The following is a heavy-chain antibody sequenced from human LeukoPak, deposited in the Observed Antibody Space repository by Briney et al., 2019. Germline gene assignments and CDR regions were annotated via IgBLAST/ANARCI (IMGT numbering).Heavy chain of an antibody. CDR1: GFTFSSYD. V-gene: IGHV3-13*01. CDR2: IGVAGDT. CDR3: TRDRHGMDV. Sequence: GRSLRLSCAASGFTFSSYDMHWVRQPPGKGLEWVSAIGVAGDTFYAGSVKGRFTISRENAKNALFLQMNSLRAGDTAVYYCTRDRHGMDVRGQGTTVTVSS. J-gene: IGHJ6*02.